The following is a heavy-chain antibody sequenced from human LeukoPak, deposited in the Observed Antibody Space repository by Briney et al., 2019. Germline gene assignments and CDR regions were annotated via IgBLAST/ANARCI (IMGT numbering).Heavy chain of an antibody. CDR1: GDSISTSSYY. Sequence: PSETLSLTCSVSGDSISTSSYYWGWIRQPAGKGLEWIGRIYTSGSTNYNPSLKSRVTMSVDTSKNQFSLKLSSVTAADTAVYYCARDFPVADYWGQGTLVTVSS. CDR3: ARDFPVADY. J-gene: IGHJ4*02. D-gene: IGHD6-19*01. CDR2: IYTSGST. V-gene: IGHV4-61*02.